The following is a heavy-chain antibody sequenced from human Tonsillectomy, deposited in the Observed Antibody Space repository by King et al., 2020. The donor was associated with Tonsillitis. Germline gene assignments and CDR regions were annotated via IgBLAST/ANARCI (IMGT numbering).Heavy chain of an antibody. Sequence: TLKESGPTLVKPTQTLTLTCTFSGFSLSTSGVCVGWIRQPPGKALEWLALIYWNDDKRYILSLKSRLTITKDTSQNQVVLTITNMDPVDTATYYCAHQGDILTGYDYWGQGTLVTVAS. V-gene: IGHV2-5*01. D-gene: IGHD3-9*01. CDR3: AHQGDILTGYDY. CDR1: GFSLSTSGVC. J-gene: IGHJ4*02. CDR2: IYWNDDK.